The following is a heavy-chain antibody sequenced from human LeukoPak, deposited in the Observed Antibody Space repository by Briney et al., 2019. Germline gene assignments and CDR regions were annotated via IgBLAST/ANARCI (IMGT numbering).Heavy chain of an antibody. D-gene: IGHD5-24*01. CDR2: ISGSGSTI. CDR1: GFTFSSYN. Sequence: QPGGSLRLSCAASGFTFSSYNMNWVRQAPGKGLEWVSYISGSGSTIYYADSVKGRFTISRDNAKNSLYLQMNSLRAEDTAVYYCARRSRDGYRYSDYWGQGTLVTVSS. J-gene: IGHJ4*02. V-gene: IGHV3-48*04. CDR3: ARRSRDGYRYSDY.